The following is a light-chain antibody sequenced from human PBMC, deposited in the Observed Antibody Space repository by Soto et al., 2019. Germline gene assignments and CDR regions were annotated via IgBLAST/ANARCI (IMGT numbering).Light chain of an antibody. CDR1: QSVSSY. V-gene: IGKV3-11*01. Sequence: EITLTQSPVTLSPSPGASATLSCRASQSVSSYLAWYQQKPGQAPRLLIYDASNRATGIPARFSGSGSGTDFTLTINSLEPEDFAIYYCQQRANWQVSSGQGTRLEIK. CDR3: QQRANWQVS. J-gene: IGKJ5*01. CDR2: DAS.